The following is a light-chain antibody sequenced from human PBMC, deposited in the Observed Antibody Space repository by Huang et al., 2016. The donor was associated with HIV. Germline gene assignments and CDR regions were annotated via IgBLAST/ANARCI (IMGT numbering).Light chain of an antibody. J-gene: IGKJ1*01. CDR3: QQYYSTPRT. Sequence: DIVMTQSPDSLAVSLGERATINCKSSQSILYSSNNKNYLTWYQHKPGQPPKVLIEWASTRESGVPDRFSGSGSGTDFTLTISSLQAEDVAVYYCQQYYSTPRTFGQGTKVEIK. V-gene: IGKV4-1*01. CDR2: WAS. CDR1: QSILYSSNNKNY.